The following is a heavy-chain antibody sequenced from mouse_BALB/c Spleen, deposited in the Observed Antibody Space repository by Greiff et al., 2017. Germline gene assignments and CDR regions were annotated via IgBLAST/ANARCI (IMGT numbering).Heavy chain of an antibody. CDR3: ARYDYDEGYAMDY. CDR1: GFTFSSFG. D-gene: IGHD2-4*01. V-gene: IGHV5-17*02. Sequence: EVQGVESGGGLVQPGGSRKLSCAASGFTFSSFGMHWVRQAPEKGLEWVAYISSGSSTIYYADTVKGRFTISRDNPKNTLFLQMTSLRSEDTAMYYCARYDYDEGYAMDYWGQGTSVTVSS. J-gene: IGHJ4*01. CDR2: ISSGSSTI.